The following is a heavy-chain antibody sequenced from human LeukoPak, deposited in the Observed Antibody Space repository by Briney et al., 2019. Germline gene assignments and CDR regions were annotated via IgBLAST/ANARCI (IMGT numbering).Heavy chain of an antibody. CDR3: ARTDFWSGWIDY. CDR1: GFTFSSYG. Sequence: GGSLRLSCAASGFTFSSYGMHWVRQAPGKGLEWVSYISSSGSTIYYADSVKGRFTISRDNAKNSLYLQMNSLRAEDTAVYYCARTDFWSGWIDYWGQGTLVTVSS. CDR2: ISSSGSTI. V-gene: IGHV3-48*04. J-gene: IGHJ4*02. D-gene: IGHD3-3*01.